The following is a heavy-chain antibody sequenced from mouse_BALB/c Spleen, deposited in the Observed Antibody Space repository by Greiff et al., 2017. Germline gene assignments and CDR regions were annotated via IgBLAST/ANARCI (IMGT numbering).Heavy chain of an antibody. CDR3: NADGLSFAY. V-gene: IGHV14-4*02. CDR1: GFNIKDYY. J-gene: IGHJ3*01. CDR2: IDPENGDT. D-gene: IGHD2-3*01. Sequence: VQLKESGAELVRSGASVKLSCTASGFNIKDYYMHWVKQRPEQGLEWIGWIDPENGDTEYAPKFQGKATMTADTSSNTAYLQLSSLTSEDTAVYYCNADGLSFAYWGQGTLVTVSA.